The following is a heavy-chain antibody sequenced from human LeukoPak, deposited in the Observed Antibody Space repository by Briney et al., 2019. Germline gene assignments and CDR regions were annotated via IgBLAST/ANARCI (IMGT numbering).Heavy chain of an antibody. V-gene: IGHV4-59*08. J-gene: IGHJ4*02. CDR1: GGSLSSYY. CDR3: ARLAYYYDTSEAKDY. CDR2: VHYSGST. Sequence: SETLSLTCTVSGGSLSSYYWSWIRQTPGKGLERIGYVHYSGSTNYNPSLKSRITMSVVMTKNQFSLKLSSVTAADTAVYYCARLAYYYDTSEAKDYWGRGTLVTVS. D-gene: IGHD3-22*01.